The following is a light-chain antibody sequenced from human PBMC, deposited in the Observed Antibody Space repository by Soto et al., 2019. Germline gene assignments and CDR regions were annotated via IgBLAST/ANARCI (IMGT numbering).Light chain of an antibody. V-gene: IGKV3-20*01. CDR3: QQYGGSPPIT. CDR1: QSVSSRY. CDR2: GAS. J-gene: IGKJ5*01. Sequence: EIVLTQSPGTLSLSPGERATLSCRASQSVSSRYLTWYQQKPGQAPRLLIYGASSRATGISDRFSGSGSGTDFTLTISRLEPEDFAVYSCQQYGGSPPITFGQGTRLEIK.